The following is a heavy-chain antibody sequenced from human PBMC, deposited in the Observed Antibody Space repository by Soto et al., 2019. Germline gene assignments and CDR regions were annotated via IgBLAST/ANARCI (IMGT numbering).Heavy chain of an antibody. CDR1: GGSISSGGYS. CDR3: ARVPAY. CDR2: IYHSVST. J-gene: IGHJ4*02. Sequence: QLQLLESGSGLVKPSQTLSLTCAVSGGSISSGGYSWCWIRQPPGKGLEWMGYIYHSVSTYYNPSLKSRVTISVDRSKNQFSRRLSSVTAADTAVYYCARVPAYWGQGTLVTVSS. V-gene: IGHV4-30-2*01.